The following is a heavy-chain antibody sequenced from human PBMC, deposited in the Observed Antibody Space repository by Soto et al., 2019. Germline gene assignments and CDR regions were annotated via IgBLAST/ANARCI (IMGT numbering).Heavy chain of an antibody. CDR1: GFDFTNSW. CDR3: TRDQRYSSAV. J-gene: IGHJ4*02. CDR2: VNSDGSIT. D-gene: IGHD5-18*01. V-gene: IGHV3-74*01. Sequence: EVQLVESGGGLVQPGGSLRLSCAASGFDFTNSWMHWVRQAPGKGLVWVSHVNSDGSITTYADSVKGRFTISRDNAKNTVYLQMNSLRGEDTAVDDCTRDQRYSSAVWGQGTLVTVSS.